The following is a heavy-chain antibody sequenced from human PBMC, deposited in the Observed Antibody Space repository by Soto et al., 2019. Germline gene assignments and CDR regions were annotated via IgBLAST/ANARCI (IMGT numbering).Heavy chain of an antibody. CDR3: ARGRTGWLVPNYGMDV. D-gene: IGHD6-19*01. J-gene: IGHJ6*02. CDR2: TYYRSKWHN. V-gene: IGHV6-1*01. CDR1: GDSVSSNSAA. Sequence: SQTLSLTCVISGDSVSSNSAAWNWIRQSPSRGLEWLGRTYYRSKWHNDYAVSVKSRITINPDTSKNQFSLQLNSVTPEDTAVYYCARGRTGWLVPNYGMDVWGQGTTVTVS.